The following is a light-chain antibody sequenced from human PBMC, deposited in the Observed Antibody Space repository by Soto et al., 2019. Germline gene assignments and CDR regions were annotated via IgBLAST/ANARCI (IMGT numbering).Light chain of an antibody. J-gene: IGKJ5*01. CDR3: QYHGSSPIT. CDR1: QSVSRSY. CDR2: GAS. Sequence: EIVLTQSPGTLSLSPGERATLSCRASQSVSRSYLAWYQQKPGQAPRLLIYGASTRATGIPARFSGSGSGTEFTLIISSLQSEDVALFYCQYHGSSPITFGQGTRL. V-gene: IGKV3-20*01.